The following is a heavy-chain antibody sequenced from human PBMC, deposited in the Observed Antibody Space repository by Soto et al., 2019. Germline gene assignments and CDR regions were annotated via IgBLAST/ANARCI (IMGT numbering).Heavy chain of an antibody. D-gene: IGHD6-19*01. CDR2: IYRDGST. CDR3: ARGKGIGWYESSDY. CDR1: GFTVSISY. V-gene: IGHV3-53*01. J-gene: IGHJ4*02. Sequence: EVQLVESGGGLIQPGESLRLSCAASGFTVSISYMSWVRQAPGKGLEWVSTIYRDGSTYYADSVEGRFTISRDNSKNTLYLQMNSLRAEDTATYYCARGKGIGWYESSDYWGKGTLVTDSS.